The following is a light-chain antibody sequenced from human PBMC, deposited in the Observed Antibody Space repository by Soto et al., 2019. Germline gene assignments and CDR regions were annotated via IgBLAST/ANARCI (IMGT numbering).Light chain of an antibody. Sequence: QSVLTQPPSASGTPGQRITITCSGGSPNIGSNTVYWYQQHPGTAPKLLIYSNNQRPSGVPDRFSGSRSGTSASLAISGLQSEDEADYYCAAWDDSLKGYVFGTRTKLTVL. CDR2: SNN. V-gene: IGLV1-44*01. J-gene: IGLJ1*01. CDR3: AAWDDSLKGYV. CDR1: SPNIGSNT.